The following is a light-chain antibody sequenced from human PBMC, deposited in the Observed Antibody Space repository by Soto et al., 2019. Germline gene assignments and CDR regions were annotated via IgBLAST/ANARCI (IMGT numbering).Light chain of an antibody. CDR3: QQYNNWPPVT. CDR2: GAS. J-gene: IGKJ1*01. V-gene: IGKV3D-15*01. CDR1: RSISSN. Sequence: DIGMTQSPGTLSVSPGERDTLSWRARRSISSNLAWYQQKPGQAPRLLIYGASSRATGIPDRFSGSGSGTEFTLTISSLQSEDFAVYYCQQYNNWPPVTFGQGTKVDNK.